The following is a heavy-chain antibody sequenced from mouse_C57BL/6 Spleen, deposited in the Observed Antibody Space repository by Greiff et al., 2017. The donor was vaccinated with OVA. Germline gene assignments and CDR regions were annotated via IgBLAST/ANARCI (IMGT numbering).Heavy chain of an antibody. CDR3: ARAGGYPYYFDY. CDR2: ISYDGSN. V-gene: IGHV3-6*01. J-gene: IGHJ2*01. Sequence: ESGPGLVKPSQSLSLTCSVTGYSITSGYYWNWIRQFPGNKLEWMGYISYDGSNNYNPSLKNRISITRDTSKNQFFLKLNSVTTEDTATYYCARAGGYPYYFDYWGQGTTLTVSS. CDR1: GYSITSGYY. D-gene: IGHD1-1*02.